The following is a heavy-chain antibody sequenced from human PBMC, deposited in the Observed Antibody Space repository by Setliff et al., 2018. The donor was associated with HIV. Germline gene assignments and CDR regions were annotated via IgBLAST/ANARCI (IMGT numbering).Heavy chain of an antibody. D-gene: IGHD2-2*01. CDR1: GYTFTGYY. Sequence: ASVKVSCKASGYTFTGYYMHWVRQAPGQGLEWMGGINPNSGGTTYAQKFQGRVTMTRDTSISTAYMEVSRRRSDDTAVYYCARDHCSSSGCYEYSYYGMDVWGQGTTVTVSS. CDR2: INPNSGGT. V-gene: IGHV1-2*02. CDR3: ARDHCSSSGCYEYSYYGMDV. J-gene: IGHJ6*02.